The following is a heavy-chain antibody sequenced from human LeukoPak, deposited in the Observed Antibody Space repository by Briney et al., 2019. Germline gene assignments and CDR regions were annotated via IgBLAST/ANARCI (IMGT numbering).Heavy chain of an antibody. Sequence: PGGSLRLSCAASGFTFSDYYMSWIRQAPGKGLEWVSYISSSGSTIYYADSVKGRFTISRDNAKNSLYLQMNSLRAEDTAVYYCARDLVGASYDDAFDIWGQGTMVTVSS. J-gene: IGHJ3*02. CDR3: ARDLVGASYDDAFDI. CDR2: ISSSGSTI. D-gene: IGHD1-26*01. V-gene: IGHV3-11*01. CDR1: GFTFSDYY.